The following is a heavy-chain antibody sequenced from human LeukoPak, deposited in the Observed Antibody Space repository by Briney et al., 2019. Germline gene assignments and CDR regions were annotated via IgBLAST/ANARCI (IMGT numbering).Heavy chain of an antibody. CDR1: GFTFSSYG. V-gene: IGHV3-30*02. D-gene: IGHD1-20*01. Sequence: GGSLRLSCAASGFTFSSYGMHWVRQAPGKGLEWVAFIRYDGSNKYYADSVKGRFTISRDNSKNTLYLQMNSLRAEDTAVYYCARGYNWNGHFDYWGQGTLVTVSS. CDR3: ARGYNWNGHFDY. CDR2: IRYDGSNK. J-gene: IGHJ4*02.